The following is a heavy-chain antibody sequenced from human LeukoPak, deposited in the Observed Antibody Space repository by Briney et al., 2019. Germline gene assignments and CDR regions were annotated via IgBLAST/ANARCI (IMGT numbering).Heavy chain of an antibody. Sequence: SETLSLTCTVSGGSISSYYWSWIRQPPGKGLEWIGYIYYSGSTNYNPSLKSRVTISVDTSKNQFSLKLSSVTAADTAVYYCARHIGGPDAFDIWGQGTMVTVSS. CDR2: IYYSGST. CDR3: ARHIGGPDAFDI. V-gene: IGHV4-59*08. CDR1: GGSISSYY. D-gene: IGHD3-10*01. J-gene: IGHJ3*02.